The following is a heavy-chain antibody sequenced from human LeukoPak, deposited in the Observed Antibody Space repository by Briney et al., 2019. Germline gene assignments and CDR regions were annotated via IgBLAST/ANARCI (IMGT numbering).Heavy chain of an antibody. CDR3: AKERIVGAIGYFDY. Sequence: GGSLRLSCAASGFTFSSYAMSWVRQAPGKGLEWASGISNIGGSTYYADSVKGRFTISRGNSKNTLNLQMNSLRAEDTAVYYCAKERIVGAIGYFDYWGQGTLVTVSS. CDR1: GFTFSSYA. J-gene: IGHJ4*02. CDR2: ISNIGGST. V-gene: IGHV3-23*01. D-gene: IGHD1-26*01.